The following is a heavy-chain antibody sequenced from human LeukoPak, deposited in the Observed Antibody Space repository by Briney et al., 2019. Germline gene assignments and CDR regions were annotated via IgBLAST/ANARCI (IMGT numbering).Heavy chain of an antibody. CDR3: ARMHIYSSGWHRGGRHFDY. CDR2: INPNSGGT. D-gene: IGHD6-19*01. CDR1: GYTFTGYY. J-gene: IGHJ4*02. V-gene: IGHV1-2*02. Sequence: GASVKVSCKASGYTFTGYYMHWVRQAPGQGLEWMGWINPNSGGTNYAQKFQGRVTMTRDTSISTAYMELSRLRSDDTAVYYCARMHIYSSGWHRGGRHFDYWAREPWSPSPQ.